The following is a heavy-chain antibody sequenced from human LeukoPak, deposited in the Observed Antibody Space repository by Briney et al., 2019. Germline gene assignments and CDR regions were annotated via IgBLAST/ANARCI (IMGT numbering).Heavy chain of an antibody. CDR3: AKGSGWYV. Sequence: GGSLRLSCAASGFTFSSSSMSWVRQAPGKGLEWVSVISGSGGSTDYADSVKGRFTISRDNSKNTLYPQMNSLRAEDTAVYYCAKGSGWYVWGQGTLVTVSS. CDR2: ISGSGGST. V-gene: IGHV3-23*01. D-gene: IGHD6-19*01. CDR1: GFTFSSSS. J-gene: IGHJ4*02.